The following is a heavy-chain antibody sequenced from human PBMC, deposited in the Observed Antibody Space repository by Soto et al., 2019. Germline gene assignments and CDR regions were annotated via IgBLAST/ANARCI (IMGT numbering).Heavy chain of an antibody. CDR2: IYYSGST. CDR3: ARGGLYYDSSGLDY. CDR1: GGSISSYY. V-gene: IGHV4-59*01. Sequence: SETLSLTCTVSGGSISSYYWSWIRQPPGKGLEWIGYIYYSGSTNYNPSLKSRVTISVDTSKNQFSLKLSSVTAADTAVYYCARGGLYYDSSGLDYWGQGTLVTVSS. J-gene: IGHJ4*02. D-gene: IGHD3-22*01.